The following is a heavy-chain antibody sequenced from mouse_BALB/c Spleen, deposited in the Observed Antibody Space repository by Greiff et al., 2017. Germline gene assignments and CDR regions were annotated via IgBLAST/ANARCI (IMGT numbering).Heavy chain of an antibody. CDR2: INPGSGGT. CDR3: AREEGDLSMDY. V-gene: IGHV1-54*01. D-gene: IGHD2-13*01. J-gene: IGHJ4*01. CDR1: GYAFTNYL. Sequence: VQLQQSGAELVRPGTSVKVSCKASGYAFTNYLIEWVKQRPGQGLEWIGVINPGSGGTNYNEKFKGKATLTADKSSSTAYMQLSSLTSDDSAVYFCAREEGDLSMDYWGQGTSVTVSS.